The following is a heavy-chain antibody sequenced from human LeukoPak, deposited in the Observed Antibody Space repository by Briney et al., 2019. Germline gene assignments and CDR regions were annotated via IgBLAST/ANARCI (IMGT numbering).Heavy chain of an antibody. Sequence: GESLKISCKGSGYNFFTYRIGWVRQMPGKGLEWMGFIYPGDSDTRYSPSFQGQATISADKYISSAYLQWSSLKASDTAMYYCAKVVELATRTGDSYTSSYHMAVWAKEPAVTVSS. CDR2: IYPGDSDT. J-gene: IGHJ6*03. D-gene: IGHD5-24*01. CDR1: GYNFFTYR. V-gene: IGHV5-51*01. CDR3: AKVVELATRTGDSYTSSYHMAV.